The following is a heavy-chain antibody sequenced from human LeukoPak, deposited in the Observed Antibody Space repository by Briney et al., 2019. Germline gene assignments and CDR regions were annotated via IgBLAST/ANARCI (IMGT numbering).Heavy chain of an antibody. CDR3: ARTRSSGSGWYGGSLDY. CDR1: GYTFTGYY. CDR2: INPNSGGT. Sequence: ASVKVSCKASGYTFTGYYMHWVRQAPGQGPEWMGRINPNSGGTNYAQKFQGRVTMTRDTSISTAYMELSRLRSDDTAVYYCARTRSSGSGWYGGSLDYWGQGTLVTVSS. J-gene: IGHJ4*02. D-gene: IGHD6-19*01. V-gene: IGHV1-2*06.